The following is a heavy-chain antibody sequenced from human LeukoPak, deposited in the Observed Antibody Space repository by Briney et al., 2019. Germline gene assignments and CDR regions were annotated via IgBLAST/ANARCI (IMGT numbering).Heavy chain of an antibody. CDR3: ARRVTSNWFDL. V-gene: IGHV4-59*08. J-gene: IGHJ5*02. Sequence: SETLSLTCTVSGGSISSYYWSWIRQPPGKGLEWIGYMYYSGSTNYNPSLKSRVTISVDMSKNQFSLKVSSVTAADTAVYYCARRVTSNWFDLWGQGTLVTVSS. CDR2: MYYSGST. CDR1: GGSISSYY. D-gene: IGHD2-21*02.